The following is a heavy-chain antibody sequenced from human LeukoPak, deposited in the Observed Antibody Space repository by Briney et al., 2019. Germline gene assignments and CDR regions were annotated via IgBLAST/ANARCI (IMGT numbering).Heavy chain of an antibody. CDR3: AREEDAFCSGAYCYHDAFEN. CDR1: GFSFSRAF. D-gene: IGHD2-15*01. V-gene: IGHV3-15*01. CDR2: IKRKSEGATT. J-gene: IGHJ3*02. Sequence: TGGSLRLSCAASGFSFSRAFMSWVRQAPGKGLEWVGRIKRKSEGATTSYVAPVRGRFTISRDDSKNTVFLQMNNLKTEDTAIYFCAREEDAFCSGAYCYHDAFENWGPGTKVTVSS.